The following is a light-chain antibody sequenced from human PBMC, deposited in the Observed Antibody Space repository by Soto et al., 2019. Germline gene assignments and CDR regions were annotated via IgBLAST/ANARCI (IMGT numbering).Light chain of an antibody. CDR3: GTWDDSRNGYV. CDR2: DND. J-gene: IGLJ1*01. CDR1: SSNIGSNT. Sequence: QAVVTQPPSASGTPGQRVTISASGSSSNIGSNTVSWYQQVPGTAPKLLIYDNDERPSGVPARFSGSKSGTSASLAISGLQSEDEADYFCGTWDDSRNGYVFGPGTKLTVL. V-gene: IGLV1-44*01.